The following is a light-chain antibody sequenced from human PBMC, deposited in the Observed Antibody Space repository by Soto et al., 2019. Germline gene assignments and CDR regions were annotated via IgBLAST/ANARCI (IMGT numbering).Light chain of an antibody. CDR3: QQYDSSPWT. CDR1: QSVNSRY. Sequence: EIVLTQSPGTLSLSPGERATLSCRASQSVNSRYLAWFQQKPGKAPRLLIYGASSRATGIPDRFSGSGSGTDFTLTISRLEPEDFAVYYCQQYDSSPWTFGQGTKVEIK. CDR2: GAS. V-gene: IGKV3-20*01. J-gene: IGKJ1*01.